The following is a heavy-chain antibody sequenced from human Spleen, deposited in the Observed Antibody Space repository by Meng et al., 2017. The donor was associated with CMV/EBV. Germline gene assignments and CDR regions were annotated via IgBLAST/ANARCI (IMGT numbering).Heavy chain of an antibody. CDR2: ISSSSSYI. J-gene: IGHJ4*02. V-gene: IGHV3-21*01. CDR1: GFTFSRYA. D-gene: IGHD3-10*01. Sequence: GESLKISCAASGFTFSRYAMSWVRQAPGKGLEWVSSISSSSSYIYYADSVKGRFTISRDNAKNSLYLQMNSLRAEDTAVYYCARDPLTMVRGVIPFDYWGQGTLVTVSS. CDR3: ARDPLTMVRGVIPFDY.